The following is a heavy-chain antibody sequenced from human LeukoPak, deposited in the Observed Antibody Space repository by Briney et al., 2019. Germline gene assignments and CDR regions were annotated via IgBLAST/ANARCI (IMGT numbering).Heavy chain of an antibody. CDR2: ISYDGSNK. Sequence: GGSLRLSCAASGFTVSSYGMHWVRQAPGKGLEWVAVISYDGSNKYYADSVKGRFTISRDNSKNTLYLQMNSLRAEDTAVYYCAKEGYDSSGGYFDYWGQGTLVTVSS. CDR3: AKEGYDSSGGYFDY. V-gene: IGHV3-30*18. CDR1: GFTVSSYG. J-gene: IGHJ4*02. D-gene: IGHD3-22*01.